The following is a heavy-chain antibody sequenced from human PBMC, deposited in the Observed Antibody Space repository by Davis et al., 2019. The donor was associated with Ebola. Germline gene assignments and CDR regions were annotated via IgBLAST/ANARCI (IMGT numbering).Heavy chain of an antibody. CDR2: NSAYNGNT. CDR1: GYTFTSYG. CDR3: ARDRDCSGGSCYSGWFDP. D-gene: IGHD2-15*01. V-gene: IGHV1-18*01. J-gene: IGHJ5*02. Sequence: ASVKVSCKASGYTFTSYGISWVRQAPGQGLEWMGWNSAYNGNTNYAQKLQGRVTMTTDTSTSTAYMELSSLRSEDTAVYYCARDRDCSGGSCYSGWFDPWGQGTLVTVSS.